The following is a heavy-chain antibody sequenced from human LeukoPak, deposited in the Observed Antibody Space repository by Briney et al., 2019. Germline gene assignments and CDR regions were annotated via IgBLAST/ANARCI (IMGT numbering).Heavy chain of an antibody. Sequence: GASVKVSCKASGYTFTGYYMHWVRQAPGQGLEWMGWINPNSGVPNYAQKFQGRVTMTRDTSISTAYMELGRLRSDDTAVYYCARDAGASPYYFDYWGQGTLVTVSS. J-gene: IGHJ4*02. CDR2: INPNSGVP. CDR3: ARDAGASPYYFDY. CDR1: GYTFTGYY. D-gene: IGHD1-26*01. V-gene: IGHV1-2*02.